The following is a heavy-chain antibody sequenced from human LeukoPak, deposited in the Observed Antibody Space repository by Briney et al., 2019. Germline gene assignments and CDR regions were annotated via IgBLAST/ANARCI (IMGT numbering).Heavy chain of an antibody. V-gene: IGHV3-7*01. CDR1: GFTFSSYW. J-gene: IGHJ6*02. Sequence: PGGSLRLSCAASGFTFSSYWMSWVRQAPGKGLEWVANIKQDGSEKYYVDSVKGRFTISRDNAKNSLYLQMNSLRAEDTAVYYCARDNSGWYDAVVDYYYGMDVWGQGTTVTVSS. CDR2: IKQDGSEK. CDR3: ARDNSGWYDAVVDYYYGMDV. D-gene: IGHD6-19*01.